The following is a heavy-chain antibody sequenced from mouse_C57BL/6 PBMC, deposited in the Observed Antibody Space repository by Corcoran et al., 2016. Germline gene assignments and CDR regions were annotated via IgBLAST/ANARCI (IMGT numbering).Heavy chain of an antibody. J-gene: IGHJ4*01. D-gene: IGHD2-4*01. CDR3: ARCGVYDYDERYYYAMDY. Sequence: EVQLQQSGPELVKPGASVKIPCKASGYTFTDYNMDWVKQSHGKSLEWIGDINPNNGGTIYNQKFKGKATLTVDKSSSTAYMELRSLTSEDTAVYYCARCGVYDYDERYYYAMDYWGQGTSVTVSS. CDR1: GYTFTDYN. V-gene: IGHV1-18*01. CDR2: INPNNGGT.